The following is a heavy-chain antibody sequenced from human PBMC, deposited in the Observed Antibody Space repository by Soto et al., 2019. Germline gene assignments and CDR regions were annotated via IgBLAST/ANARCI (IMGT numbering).Heavy chain of an antibody. CDR3: AREKVGRYCTNGVCYYMDV. J-gene: IGHJ6*03. D-gene: IGHD2-8*01. V-gene: IGHV4-59*01. Sequence: SETLSLTCTVSGGPISSYYWSWIRQPPGKGLEWIGYIYYSGSTNYNPSLKSRVTISVDTSKNQFSLKLSSVTAADTAVYYCAREKVGRYCTNGVCYYMDVWGKGTKVTVSS. CDR2: IYYSGST. CDR1: GGPISSYY.